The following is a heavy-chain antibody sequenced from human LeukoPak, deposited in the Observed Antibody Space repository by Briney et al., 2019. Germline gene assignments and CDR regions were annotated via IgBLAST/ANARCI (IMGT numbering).Heavy chain of an antibody. Sequence: SETLSLTCTVSGGSISSYYWSWIRQPAGKGLERIGRIYTSGSTNYNPSLKSRVTMSVDTSKNHLSLKLTSVTAADTAVYYCARDRILGEYSTSAAFDYWGQGTLVTVSS. CDR2: IYTSGST. D-gene: IGHD6-6*01. CDR1: GGSISSYY. V-gene: IGHV4-4*07. J-gene: IGHJ4*02. CDR3: ARDRILGEYSTSAAFDY.